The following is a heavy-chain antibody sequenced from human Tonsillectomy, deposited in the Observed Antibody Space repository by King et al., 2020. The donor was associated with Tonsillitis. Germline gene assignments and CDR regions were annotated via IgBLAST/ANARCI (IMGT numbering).Heavy chain of an antibody. CDR3: ARASGGVRGVKQRFDP. Sequence: VQLQQWGAGLLKPSETLSLTCAVYGGSFSGYYWSWIRQPPGKGLEWIGEINHSGSTNYNPTLKSRVTISVDTSKNQFSLKLSSVTAADTAVYYCARASGGVRGVKQRFDPWGQGTLVTVSS. J-gene: IGHJ5*02. CDR2: INHSGST. CDR1: GGSFSGYY. V-gene: IGHV4-34*01. D-gene: IGHD3-10*01.